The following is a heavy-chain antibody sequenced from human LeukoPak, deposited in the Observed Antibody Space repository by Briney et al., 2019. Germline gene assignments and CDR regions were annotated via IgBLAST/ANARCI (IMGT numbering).Heavy chain of an antibody. V-gene: IGHV4-38-2*02. Sequence: PSETLSLTCTVSGSSISSGYYWGWIRQPPGKGLEWLGNIYHTGITYYNPSLMSRVTMSVDTSKNQFSLKLSSVTAADTAVYYCARVAQLWAHYYYYYMDVWGKGTTVTVSS. CDR3: ARVAQLWAHYYYYYMDV. CDR2: IYHTGIT. CDR1: GSSISSGYY. J-gene: IGHJ6*03. D-gene: IGHD5-18*01.